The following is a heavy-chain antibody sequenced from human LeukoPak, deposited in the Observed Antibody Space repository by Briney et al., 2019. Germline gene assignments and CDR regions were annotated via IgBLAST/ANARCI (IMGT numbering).Heavy chain of an antibody. CDR1: GGSISIYF. D-gene: IGHD6-13*01. Sequence: SETLSLTRTVSGGSISIYFWRWIRQPPGRGLEWFRYIYYRDTPTYNPSLKSRVTISVHTSKNQFSLKLSSVTAADPAVYYCARGVCIAAAQYGYWGQGTLVTVSS. V-gene: IGHV4-59*01. CDR3: ARGVCIAAAQYGY. CDR2: IYYRDTP. J-gene: IGHJ4*02.